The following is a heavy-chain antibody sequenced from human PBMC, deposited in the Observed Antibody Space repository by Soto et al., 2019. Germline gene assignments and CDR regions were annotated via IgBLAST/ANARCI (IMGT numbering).Heavy chain of an antibody. Sequence: PGGSLRLSCAASGFTFSSYGMHWVRQAPGKGLEWVAVIWYDGSNKYYADSVKGRFTISRDNSKNTLYLQMNSLRAEDTAVYYCARERDPRYYYDSSGYFDYWGQGTLVTVSS. CDR3: ARERDPRYYYDSSGYFDY. D-gene: IGHD3-22*01. CDR1: GFTFSSYG. J-gene: IGHJ4*02. V-gene: IGHV3-33*01. CDR2: IWYDGSNK.